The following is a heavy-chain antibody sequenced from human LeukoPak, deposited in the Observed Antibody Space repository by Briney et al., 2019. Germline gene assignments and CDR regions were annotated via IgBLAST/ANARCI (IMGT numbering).Heavy chain of an antibody. CDR2: IYYSGST. J-gene: IGHJ4*02. D-gene: IGHD1-26*01. V-gene: IGHV4-59*01. CDR3: AREGGDRGGYYFDY. Sequence: PSETLSLTCTVSGGSISSYYWSWIRQPPGKGLEWIGYIYYSGSTNYNPSLKSRVTISVDMSKNQFSLKLSSVTAADTAVYYCAREGGDRGGYYFDYWGQGTLVTVSS. CDR1: GGSISSYY.